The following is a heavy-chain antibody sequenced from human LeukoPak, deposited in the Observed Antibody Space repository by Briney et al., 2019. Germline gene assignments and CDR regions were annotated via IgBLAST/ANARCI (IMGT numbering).Heavy chain of an antibody. D-gene: IGHD2-2*01. Sequence: ASVKVSCKASGYTFSGYYMHWVRQAPGQGHEWMGWISPKSGDTNYAQNFQGRVTMTRDTSISTAYMELSRLTSDDTAVYYCARGRDKTTSPAIDYWGQGTLVTVSS. CDR1: GYTFSGYY. CDR3: ARGRDKTTSPAIDY. CDR2: ISPKSGDT. V-gene: IGHV1-2*02. J-gene: IGHJ4*02.